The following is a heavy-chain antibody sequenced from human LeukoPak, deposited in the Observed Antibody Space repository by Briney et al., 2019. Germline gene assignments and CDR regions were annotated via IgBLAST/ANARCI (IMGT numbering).Heavy chain of an antibody. D-gene: IGHD3-10*01. CDR3: ARSYGSGSYDENWFDP. V-gene: IGHV4-30-4*01. Sequence: SQTLSLTCTVPGGSISSGDYYWSWIRQPPGKGLEWIGYIYYSGSTYYNPSLKSRVTISVDTSKNQFSLKLSSVTAADTAVYYCARSYGSGSYDENWFDPWGQGTLVTVSS. CDR2: IYYSGST. J-gene: IGHJ5*02. CDR1: GGSISSGDYY.